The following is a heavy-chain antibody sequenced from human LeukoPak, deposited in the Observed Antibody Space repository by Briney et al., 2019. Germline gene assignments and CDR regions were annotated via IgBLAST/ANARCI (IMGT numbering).Heavy chain of an antibody. J-gene: IGHJ4*02. CDR3: ARGTIAAAGTAFDY. CDR2: ISGSGGST. V-gene: IGHV3-23*01. D-gene: IGHD6-13*01. CDR1: GFTFSSYG. Sequence: GGSLRPSCAASGFTFSSYGMSWVRQAPGKGLEWVSAISGSGGSTYYADSVKGRFTISRDNSKNTLYLQMNSLRAEDTAVYYCARGTIAAAGTAFDYWGQGTLVTVSS.